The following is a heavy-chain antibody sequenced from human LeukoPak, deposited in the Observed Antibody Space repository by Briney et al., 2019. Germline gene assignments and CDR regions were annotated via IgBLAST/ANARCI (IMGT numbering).Heavy chain of an antibody. CDR2: IYHSGST. D-gene: IGHD6-19*01. CDR3: ARAVAGTLREYYFDY. J-gene: IGHJ4*02. Sequence: SETLSLTCTVSGYSISSGYYWGWIRQPPGKGLEWIGSIYHSGSTYYNPSLKSRVTISVDTSKNQFALKLSSVTAADTAVYYCARAVAGTLREYYFDYWGQGTLVTVSS. V-gene: IGHV4-38-2*02. CDR1: GYSISSGYY.